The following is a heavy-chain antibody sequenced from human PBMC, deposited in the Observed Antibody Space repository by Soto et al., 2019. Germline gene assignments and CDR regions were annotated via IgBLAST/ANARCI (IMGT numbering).Heavy chain of an antibody. Sequence: EVQVLESGGGLVQPGGSLRLSCGASGFTFRNYAMSWVRQAPGKGLEWVSAITDSGSGTFYADSVRGRFTISRDNSKNTLQLQMNSLRAEDTAVYYCASPGTYYFDMDVWGQGTTVTVSS. D-gene: IGHD1-26*01. CDR2: ITDSGSGT. CDR1: GFTFRNYA. J-gene: IGHJ6*02. CDR3: ASPGTYYFDMDV. V-gene: IGHV3-23*01.